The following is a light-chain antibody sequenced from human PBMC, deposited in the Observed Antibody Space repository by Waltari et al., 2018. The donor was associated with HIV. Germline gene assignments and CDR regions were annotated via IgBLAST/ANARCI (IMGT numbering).Light chain of an antibody. J-gene: IGKJ1*01. Sequence: VLTQSPGTLSFSPGEEPTFFCRASEPIGSSHLSLYQVKPRQAPRLLIYGDSVRAPGIPDGFDGHASATDFTRTIIRLLPDDVAVYFCHQHDSLPETFGQGT. CDR3: HQHDSLPET. CDR2: GDS. CDR1: EPIGSSH. V-gene: IGKV3-20*01.